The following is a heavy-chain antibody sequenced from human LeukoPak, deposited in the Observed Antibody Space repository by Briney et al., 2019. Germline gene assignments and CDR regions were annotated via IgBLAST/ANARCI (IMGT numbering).Heavy chain of an antibody. CDR1: GGSISGSTYY. D-gene: IGHD3-3*01. CDR2: IFYSGLT. J-gene: IGHJ1*01. V-gene: IGHV4-39*07. Sequence: PSETLSLTCTVSGGSISGSTYYWGWIRQPPGKGLEWIGSIFYSGLTYHNPSLKSRVTISVDTSKNQFSLKLTSMTAADTAVFYCVSGDGWFHDGTSGPRGNFQSWGQGTLVTVSS. CDR3: VSGDGWFHDGTSGPRGNFQS.